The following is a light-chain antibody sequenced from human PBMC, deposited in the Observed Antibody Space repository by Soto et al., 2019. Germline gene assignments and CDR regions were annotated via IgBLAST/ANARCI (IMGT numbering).Light chain of an antibody. J-gene: IGKJ2*01. CDR1: QGISNY. V-gene: IGKV1-27*01. Sequence: DIQMTQSPSSLSAYVGDRVTITCRASQGISNYLAWYQQKPGKVPKLLIYAASTLQSGVPSRFSGSGSGTDFTLTISSLQPEDVATYYCQKYNSAPTFGQGTKLEIK. CDR2: AAS. CDR3: QKYNSAPT.